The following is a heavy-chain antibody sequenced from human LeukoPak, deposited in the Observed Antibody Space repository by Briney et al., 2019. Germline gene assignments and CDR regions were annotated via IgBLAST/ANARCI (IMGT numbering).Heavy chain of an antibody. CDR2: ISYDGSNK. Sequence: PGGSPRLSCAASGFTFSSYGMHWVRQAPGKGLEWVAVISYDGSNKYYADSVKGRFTISRDNSKNTLYLQMNSLRAEDTAVYYCATDGGSSWFVDYWGQGTLVTVSS. J-gene: IGHJ4*02. D-gene: IGHD6-13*01. V-gene: IGHV3-30*03. CDR3: ATDGGSSWFVDY. CDR1: GFTFSSYG.